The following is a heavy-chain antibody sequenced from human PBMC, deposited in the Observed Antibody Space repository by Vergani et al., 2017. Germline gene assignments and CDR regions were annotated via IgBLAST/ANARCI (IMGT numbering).Heavy chain of an antibody. CDR2: IYTSGST. CDR3: AVSQGLLSYPVRSFDY. J-gene: IGHJ4*02. D-gene: IGHD2-8*01. Sequence: QVQLQESGPGLVKPSETLSFTCTVSGGSISSYYWSWIRQPAGKGLEWIGRIYTSGSTNYNPSLTSRVTMSVNTSKNPFSLNLRSVTAADTAVYYFAVSQGLLSYPVRSFDYWGQGTLVTVSS. CDR1: GGSISSYY. V-gene: IGHV4-4*07.